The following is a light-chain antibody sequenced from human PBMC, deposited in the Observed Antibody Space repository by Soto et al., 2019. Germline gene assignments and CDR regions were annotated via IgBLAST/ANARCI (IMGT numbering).Light chain of an antibody. J-gene: IGKJ1*01. V-gene: IGKV1-5*03. CDR2: KAS. CDR1: QTINDW. CDR3: HQYDRFPHT. Sequence: DVQMTQSPSTLSASIEDRVTITCRTSQTINDWLAWYQQKPGKAPSLLIYKASTLESGVPLRFSGSGSGTEFTLTISNLQPDDFATFYCHQYDRFPHTFGQGTKVEVK.